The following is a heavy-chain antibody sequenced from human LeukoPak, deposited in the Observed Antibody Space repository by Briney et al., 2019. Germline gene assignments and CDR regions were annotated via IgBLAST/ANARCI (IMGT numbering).Heavy chain of an antibody. CDR3: ASAGRYCSGGSCYSKGFDY. D-gene: IGHD2-15*01. CDR2: ISSSSSYI. Sequence: PGGSLRLSCAASGFTFSSYSMNWVRQAPGKGLEWVSSISSSSSYIYYADSVKGRFTISRDNAKNSLYLQMNSLRAEDTAVYYCASAGRYCSGGSCYSKGFDYWGQGTLVTVSS. J-gene: IGHJ4*02. CDR1: GFTFSSYS. V-gene: IGHV3-21*01.